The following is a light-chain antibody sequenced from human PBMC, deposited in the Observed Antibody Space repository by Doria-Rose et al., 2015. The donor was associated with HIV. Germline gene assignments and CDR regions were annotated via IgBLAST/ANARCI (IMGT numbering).Light chain of an antibody. J-gene: IGLJ1*01. CDR1: SSDVGGYNY. V-gene: IGLV2-14*03. CDR3: SSYTSSSTFV. CDR2: DVN. Sequence: QSITISCTGTSSDVGGYNYVSWYQQHPGKAPKFIIYDVNRRPSGVPNRFSGSKSGNTASLTVSGLQAEDEADYYCSSYTSSSTFVFGIGTKVTV.